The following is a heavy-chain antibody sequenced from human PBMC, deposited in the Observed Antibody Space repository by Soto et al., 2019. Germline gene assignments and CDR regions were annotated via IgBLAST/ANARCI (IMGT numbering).Heavy chain of an antibody. V-gene: IGHV4-31*03. CDR1: GDSISSGAYY. CDR3: ARGNTVTIHNWFDP. D-gene: IGHD4-17*01. Sequence: QVQLQESGPGLVKPSQTLSLTCTVSGDSISSGAYYWSWIRHHPGRGLEWIGFIYYSGTTYYNPSLKSRVNISVDTSKNQFSLTVTSVTAADTAVYYCARGNTVTIHNWFDPWGQGTLVTVSS. J-gene: IGHJ5*02. CDR2: IYYSGTT.